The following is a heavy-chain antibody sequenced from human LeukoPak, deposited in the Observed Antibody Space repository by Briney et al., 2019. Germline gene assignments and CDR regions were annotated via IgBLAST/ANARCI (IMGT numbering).Heavy chain of an antibody. CDR3: ARRESPRFGSRSFLDP. J-gene: IGHJ5*02. CDR1: GGSISSSSYY. CDR2: IYYSGST. V-gene: IGHV4-39*01. Sequence: PSETLSLTCTVSGGSISSSSYYWGWIRQPPGKGLEWIGSIYYSGSTYYNPSLKSRVTISVDTSKNQFSLKLSSVTAADTAVYYCARRESPRFGSRSFLDPWGQGTLVTVSS. D-gene: IGHD3-16*01.